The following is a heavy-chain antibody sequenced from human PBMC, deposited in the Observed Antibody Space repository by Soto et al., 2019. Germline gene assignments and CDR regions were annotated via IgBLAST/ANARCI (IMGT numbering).Heavy chain of an antibody. J-gene: IGHJ6*02. CDR3: ARHTSGVVIMDGMDV. CDR1: GYSFTSYW. D-gene: IGHD3-3*01. CDR2: IYPGDSDT. Sequence: GESLKISCKGSGYSFTSYWIGWVRQMPGKGLEWMGIIYPGDSDTRYSPSFQGQVTISADKSISTAYLQWSSLKASDTAMYYCARHTSGVVIMDGMDVWGQGTTVTVSS. V-gene: IGHV5-51*01.